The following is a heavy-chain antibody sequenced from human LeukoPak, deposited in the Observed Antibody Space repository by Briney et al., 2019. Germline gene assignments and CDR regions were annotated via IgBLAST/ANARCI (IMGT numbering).Heavy chain of an antibody. Sequence: GGSLRLSCAASGFTFSSFDMQWVRQPTGQGLEWCSTIGTASDTYYPGSVKGRFTLSRENAKNSLYLQMNSLTAGDTAVYYCARGPPRGKYYYMDVWGKGTTVTVSS. CDR3: ARGPPRGKYYYMDV. V-gene: IGHV3-13*01. CDR1: GFTFSSFD. D-gene: IGHD1-1*01. CDR2: IGTASDT. J-gene: IGHJ6*03.